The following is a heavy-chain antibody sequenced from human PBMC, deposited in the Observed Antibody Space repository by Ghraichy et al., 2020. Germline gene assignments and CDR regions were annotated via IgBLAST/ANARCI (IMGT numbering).Heavy chain of an antibody. D-gene: IGHD3-3*01. J-gene: IGHJ5*02. CDR2: IYYSGTT. CDR1: GGSISGSSDD. CDR3: ARPQSQDFWSGYSNNWFGP. Sequence: SQTLSLTCTLSGGSISGSSDDWVWIRQSPGKSLEWIGSIYYSGTTYSNPSLSDRVTISTDPSRNQLSPRLTSVTAADTGVYYCARPQSQDFWSGYSNNWFGPWCPGILVTVSS. V-gene: IGHV4-39*01.